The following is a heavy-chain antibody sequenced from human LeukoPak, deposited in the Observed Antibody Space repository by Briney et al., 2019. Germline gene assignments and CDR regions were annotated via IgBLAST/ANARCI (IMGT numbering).Heavy chain of an antibody. CDR2: ISWNSDSI. V-gene: IGHV3-9*01. D-gene: IGHD5-24*01. J-gene: IGHJ4*02. Sequence: QPGGSLRLSCAASGFTFADYAMHWVRQAPGKGLEWVSGISWNSDSIGYADSVKGRYTISRDNAKNSLYLQMNSLRAEDTAVYYCARDGPRFQEIYWGQGTLVTVSS. CDR3: ARDGPRFQEIY. CDR1: GFTFADYA.